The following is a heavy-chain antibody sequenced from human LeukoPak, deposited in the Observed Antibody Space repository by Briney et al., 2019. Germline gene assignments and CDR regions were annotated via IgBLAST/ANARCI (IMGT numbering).Heavy chain of an antibody. CDR3: AKTRGYSGYDCSDY. CDR1: GFTFRNYA. CDR2: SSGSGDST. D-gene: IGHD5-12*01. V-gene: IGHV3-23*01. Sequence: GGSLRLSCAASGFTFRNYAMNWVRQAPGKGLEWVSSSSGSGDSTFYADSVKGRFTISRDNSKNTLYLQMNSLRAEDTAVYYCAKTRGYSGYDCSDYWGQGTLVTVSS. J-gene: IGHJ4*02.